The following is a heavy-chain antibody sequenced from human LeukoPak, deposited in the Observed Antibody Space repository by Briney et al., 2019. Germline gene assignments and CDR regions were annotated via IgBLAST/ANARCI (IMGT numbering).Heavy chain of an antibody. D-gene: IGHD6-19*01. V-gene: IGHV4-39*02. CDR3: ARDSPDSSGWPDY. CDR2: IYYSGST. CDR1: GGSISSSSYY. Sequence: SETLSLTCTVSGGSISSSSYYWGWIRQPPGKGLEWIGSIYYSGSTYYNPSLKSRVTISVDTSKNQFSLKLSSVTAADTAVYYCARDSPDSSGWPDYWGQGTLVTVSS. J-gene: IGHJ4*02.